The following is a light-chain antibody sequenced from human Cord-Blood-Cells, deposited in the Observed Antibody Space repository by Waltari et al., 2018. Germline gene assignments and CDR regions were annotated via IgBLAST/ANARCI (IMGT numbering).Light chain of an antibody. Sequence: QSVLTHPPSVSGATGQRVTTPCTGSRSNIGAGYAFHWYQQLPGTAPKLLIYGNSNRPSGVPDRFSGSKSGTSASLAITGLQAEDEADYYCQSYDSSLSGYVFGTGTKVTVL. J-gene: IGLJ1*01. V-gene: IGLV1-40*01. CDR3: QSYDSSLSGYV. CDR2: GNS. CDR1: RSNIGAGYA.